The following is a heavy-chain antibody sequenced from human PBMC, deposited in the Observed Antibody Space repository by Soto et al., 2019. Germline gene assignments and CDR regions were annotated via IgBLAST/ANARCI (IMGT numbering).Heavy chain of an antibody. V-gene: IGHV3-48*01. Sequence: EVQLLESGGGLVQPGGSLRLSCVASGFSFSRYSMNLVRQAPGKGLDWVAYLSGSSSSSVYYADSVKGRFTISRDNAKNSVYLQMNSVRAEDTGVYYCARDTGGFDNWGQGTLVTVSS. J-gene: IGHJ5*02. CDR2: LSGSSSSSV. CDR1: GFSFSRYS. D-gene: IGHD3-16*01. CDR3: ARDTGGFDN.